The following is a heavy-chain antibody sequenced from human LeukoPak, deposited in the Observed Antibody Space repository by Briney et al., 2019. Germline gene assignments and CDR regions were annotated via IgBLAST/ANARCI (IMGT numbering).Heavy chain of an antibody. CDR1: GYTHPELS. V-gene: IGHV1-24*01. CDR2: LDPEDDET. D-gene: IGHD3-22*01. J-gene: IGHJ4*02. Sequence: GASVKVSCKVSGYTHPELSMQWVRQAPGKRLEWMVGLDPEDDETIYSQKFRGRVTMTEDTSTDTAYMELSSLTSEDTAIYYCATSRTGRVVAISGSYFDYWGQGTLVTVSS. CDR3: ATSRTGRVVAISGSYFDY.